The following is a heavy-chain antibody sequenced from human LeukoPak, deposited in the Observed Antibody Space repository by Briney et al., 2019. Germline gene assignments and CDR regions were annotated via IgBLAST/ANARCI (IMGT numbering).Heavy chain of an antibody. D-gene: IGHD3-16*01. CDR1: GDSISSSSYY. CDR3: ARVWDYYYYMDV. J-gene: IGHJ6*03. Sequence: SETLSLTCTVSGDSISSSSYYWGWLRQPPGKGLEWIGSIYYSGSTYYNPSLKSRVTISVDTSKNQFSLKLNSVTAADTAVYYCARVWDYYYYMDVWGKGTRVTVSS. V-gene: IGHV4-39*01. CDR2: IYYSGST.